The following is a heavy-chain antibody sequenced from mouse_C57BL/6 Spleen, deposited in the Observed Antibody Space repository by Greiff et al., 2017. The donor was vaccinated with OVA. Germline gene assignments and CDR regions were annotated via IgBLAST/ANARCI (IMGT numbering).Heavy chain of an antibody. D-gene: IGHD4-1*01. CDR1: GYAFSSSW. CDR2: IYPGDGDT. J-gene: IGHJ2*01. Sequence: QVQLKESGPELVKPGASVKISCKASGYAFSSSWMNWVKQRPGKGLEWIGRIYPGDGDTNYNGKFKGKATLTADKSSSTAYMQLSSLTSEDSAVYFCASLELDYFDYWGQGTTLTVSS. CDR3: ASLELDYFDY. V-gene: IGHV1-82*01.